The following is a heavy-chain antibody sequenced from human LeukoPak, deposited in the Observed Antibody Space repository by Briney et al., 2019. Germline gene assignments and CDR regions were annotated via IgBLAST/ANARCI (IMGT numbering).Heavy chain of an antibody. V-gene: IGHV3-30-3*01. CDR2: ISYDGSNK. Sequence: GGSLRLSCAASRFIFSNYAMHWVRQAPGKGLEWVAVISYDGSNKYYADSVKGRFTISRDNSKNTLYLQMNSLRAEDTAVFYCARDRSSYEYYFDHWGQGTLVTVSS. D-gene: IGHD5-12*01. J-gene: IGHJ4*02. CDR3: ARDRSSYEYYFDH. CDR1: RFIFSNYA.